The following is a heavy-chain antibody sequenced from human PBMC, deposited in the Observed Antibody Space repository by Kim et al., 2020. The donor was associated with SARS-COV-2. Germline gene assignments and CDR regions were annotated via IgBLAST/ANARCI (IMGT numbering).Heavy chain of an antibody. J-gene: IGHJ6*02. V-gene: IGHV1-2*02. Sequence: ASVKVSCQASGYTFTGDYIHWVRQAPGQGLEWLGWINPNSGGTNYAQKFQGRVTMTRDASIRTAYMELTRLRSDDTAVYYCARDRGAVGHDYYYYGMDVWGQGTTVTFS. CDR2: INPNSGGT. D-gene: IGHD6-19*01. CDR3: ARDRGAVGHDYYYYGMDV. CDR1: GYTFTGDY.